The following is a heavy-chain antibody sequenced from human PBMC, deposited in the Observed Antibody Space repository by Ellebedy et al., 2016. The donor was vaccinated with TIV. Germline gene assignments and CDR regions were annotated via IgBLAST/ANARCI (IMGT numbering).Heavy chain of an antibody. D-gene: IGHD5-18*01. CDR2: ISRNGGCT. V-gene: IGHV3-23*01. CDR1: GFTFSIYA. CDR3: AKDYGYSYGYDAFDV. Sequence: PGGSLRLSCAASGFTFSIYAMGWVRPATGKGLEWVSTISRNGGCTYYAGSVEGRFTISRDNSNNTLWLQMSGLRAEDTARYFCAKDYGYSYGYDAFDVWGQGTMVTVSS. J-gene: IGHJ3*01.